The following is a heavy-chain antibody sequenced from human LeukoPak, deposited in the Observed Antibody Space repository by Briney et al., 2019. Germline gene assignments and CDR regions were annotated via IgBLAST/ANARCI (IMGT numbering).Heavy chain of an antibody. CDR2: INHSGST. CDR3: ARGYTAHVDY. D-gene: IGHD2-2*02. CDR1: GGSISSRSYY. Sequence: SETLCLTRTVSGGSISSRSYYWGWIRQPPGKGLEWIGEINHSGSTNYNPSLKSRVTISVDTSKNQFSLKLSSVTAADTAVYYCARGYTAHVDYWGQGTLVTVSS. V-gene: IGHV4-39*07. J-gene: IGHJ4*02.